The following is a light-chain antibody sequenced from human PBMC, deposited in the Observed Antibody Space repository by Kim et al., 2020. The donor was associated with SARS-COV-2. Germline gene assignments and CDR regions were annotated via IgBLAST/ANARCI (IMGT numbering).Light chain of an antibody. Sequence: VSQGKTVRITCAGDKAGVKDVSWYQQRPGQSPALVIYRDNKRPSGIPERFSGSNSGNTATLTISGTHAMDEADYYCQAWDSSTFYVFGTGTKVTVL. CDR2: RDN. CDR3: QAWDSSTFYV. V-gene: IGLV3-1*01. CDR1: KAGVKD. J-gene: IGLJ1*01.